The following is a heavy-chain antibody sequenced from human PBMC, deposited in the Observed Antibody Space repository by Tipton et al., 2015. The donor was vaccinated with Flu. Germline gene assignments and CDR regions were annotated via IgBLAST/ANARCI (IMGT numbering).Heavy chain of an antibody. J-gene: IGHJ3*01. V-gene: IGHV3-7*03. Sequence: SLRLSCVDSGFTFSNYWMSWVRQAPGKGLEWVANIKQDGTEKYYVDSVKGRFTISRDNAQQSLSLQMNSLRAEDTALYSCVRAVGGAAALWGQGTMVTVSS. CDR2: IKQDGTEK. CDR1: GFTFSNYW. D-gene: IGHD6-13*01. CDR3: VRAVGGAAAL.